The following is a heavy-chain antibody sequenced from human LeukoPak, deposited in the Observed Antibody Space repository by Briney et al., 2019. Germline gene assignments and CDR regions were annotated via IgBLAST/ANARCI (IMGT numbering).Heavy chain of an antibody. CDR1: GGSISSSSYS. J-gene: IGHJ5*02. CDR2: IYYSGST. CDR3: ARLEYSSGWYGGYWFDP. V-gene: IGHV4-39*01. D-gene: IGHD6-19*01. Sequence: SETLSLTCTVSGGSISSSSYSWGCIRQPPGKGLEWIGSIYYSGSTNYNPSLESRVTISVDTSKNQFSLKLSSVTAADTAVYYCARLEYSSGWYGGYWFDPWGQGTLVTVSS.